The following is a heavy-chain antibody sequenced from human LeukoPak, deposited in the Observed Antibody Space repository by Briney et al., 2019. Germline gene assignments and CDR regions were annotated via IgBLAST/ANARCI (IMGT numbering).Heavy chain of an antibody. Sequence: ASVKVSCKASGYTFTGYYMHWVRQAPGQGLEWMGWINPNSGGTKYAQKFQGRVTMTSDASISTAYMELSSLRSDDTAVYYCASRPDQHLLYYFDYWGHGALVTVSS. D-gene: IGHD2-15*01. J-gene: IGHJ4*01. V-gene: IGHV1-2*02. CDR2: INPNSGGT. CDR3: ASRPDQHLLYYFDY. CDR1: GYTFTGYY.